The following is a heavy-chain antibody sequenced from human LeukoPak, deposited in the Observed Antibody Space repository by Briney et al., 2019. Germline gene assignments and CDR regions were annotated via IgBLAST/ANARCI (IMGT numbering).Heavy chain of an antibody. CDR1: GFTVSSNY. CDR3: ARDHYYYMDV. CDR2: IYSGGST. V-gene: IGHV3-53*01. Sequence: GGSLRLSCAASGFTVSSNYMSWVRQAPGKGLEWVSVIYSGGSTYYADSVKGRFTISRDNSKNTLYLQMNSLKAEDTAVYYCARDHYYYMDVWGKGTTVTVSS. J-gene: IGHJ6*03.